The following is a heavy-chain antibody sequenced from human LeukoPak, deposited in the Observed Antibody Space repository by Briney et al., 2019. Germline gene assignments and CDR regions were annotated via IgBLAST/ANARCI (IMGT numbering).Heavy chain of an antibody. CDR1: GASINGFF. CDR2: VSHRGAT. V-gene: IGHV4-4*08. Sequence: PSETLSLTCSVSGASINGFFWNWVRQTPEKGLEWIGYVSHRGATTSHPTLKSRVSITIDTSKSQISLTMTSVTAADSSLYYCARDRRGSFYTFDLWGPGTTVSVS. D-gene: IGHD1-26*01. CDR3: ARDRRGSFYTFDL. J-gene: IGHJ6*02.